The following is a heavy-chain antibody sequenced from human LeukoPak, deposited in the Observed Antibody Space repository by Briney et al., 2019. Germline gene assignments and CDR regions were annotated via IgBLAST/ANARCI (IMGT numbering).Heavy chain of an antibody. CDR3: AKDRSSGPHYYYGMDV. V-gene: IGHV3-30*18. D-gene: IGHD6-25*01. CDR2: ISHLGDGQ. J-gene: IGHJ6*02. Sequence: PGGSLRLSCAASGFTFRSYGMHWVRQAPGKGLEWVAVISHLGDGQFYAESVKGRFTISRDNSNKRVFLQMNSLRGDDTAVYYCAKDRSSGPHYYYGMDVWGRGTTVIVSS. CDR1: GFTFRSYG.